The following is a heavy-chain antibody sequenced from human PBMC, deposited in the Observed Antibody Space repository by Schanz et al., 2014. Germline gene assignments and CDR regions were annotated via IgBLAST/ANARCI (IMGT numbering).Heavy chain of an antibody. V-gene: IGHV3-30*18. D-gene: IGHD2-8*02. CDR3: AKNTGYCHGGACYCFEY. CDR2: ISYDGNNE. J-gene: IGHJ4*02. Sequence: VQLVESGGGLVQPGGSLRLSCSASGFTFSSYGMHWVRQAPGKGLEWVAVISYDGNNEDYADSVKGRFSISRDNSQNALYLQMVSLRPEDTAVYFCAKNTGYCHGGACYCFEYWGLGILVTVSS. CDR1: GFTFSSYG.